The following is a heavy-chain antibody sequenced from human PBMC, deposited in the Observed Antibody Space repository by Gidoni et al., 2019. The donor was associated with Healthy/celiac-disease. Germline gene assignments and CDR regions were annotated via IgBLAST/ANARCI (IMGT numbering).Heavy chain of an antibody. CDR1: GFTFDDYA. J-gene: IGHJ4*02. V-gene: IGHV3-9*01. Sequence: EVQLVESGGGLVQPGRPLRLSWAAPGFTFDDYARHWVRQAPGQDLEWVSGISWNSGSIGYADSVKGRFTISRDNAKNSRYLQMTSLRAEDTALYYCAKDPYLSSSSGRGDYWGQGTLVTVSS. CDR3: AKDPYLSSSSGRGDY. CDR2: ISWNSGSI. D-gene: IGHD6-6*01.